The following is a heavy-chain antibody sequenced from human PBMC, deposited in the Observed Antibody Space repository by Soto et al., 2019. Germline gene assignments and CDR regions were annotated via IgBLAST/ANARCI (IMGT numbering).Heavy chain of an antibody. CDR2: INRDGNEK. J-gene: IGHJ4*02. Sequence: PGGSLRLSCAASGFTFSSYWMSWVRQAPGKGLQWVANINRDGNEKYYVDSLKGRFTISRDNAENSLYLQMNTLGAEDTAVYYCARAPDGSGSYYYFDGWGQGTLVTVSS. V-gene: IGHV3-7*03. CDR1: GFTFSSYW. D-gene: IGHD3-22*01. CDR3: ARAPDGSGSYYYFDG.